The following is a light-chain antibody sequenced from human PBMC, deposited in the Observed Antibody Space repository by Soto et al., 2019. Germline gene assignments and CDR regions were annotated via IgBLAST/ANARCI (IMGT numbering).Light chain of an antibody. CDR1: QDISNS. CDR2: DAT. V-gene: IGKV1-33*01. CDR3: QQYDSLRLPPCT. J-gene: IGKJ2*02. Sequence: IQMTQSPSSLPASVGDRVSITCQASQDISNSLNWYQQKPGKAPKLLIYDATNLETGVPPRFSGSGSGTHFSLTISSLQPEDVATYYCQQYDSLRLPPCTFGQGTKLEIK.